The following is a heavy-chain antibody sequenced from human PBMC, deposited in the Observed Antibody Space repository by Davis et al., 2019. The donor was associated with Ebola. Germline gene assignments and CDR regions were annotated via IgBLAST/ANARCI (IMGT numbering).Heavy chain of an antibody. V-gene: IGHV3-7*01. D-gene: IGHD6-19*01. CDR1: GFTLNNAW. J-gene: IGHJ4*02. CDR3: ARDYSSGWYPEY. Sequence: GESLKISCVASGFTLNNAWMSWVRQAPGKGLEWVANIKQDGSEKYYVDSVKGRFTISRDNAKNSLYLQMNSLRAEDTAVYYCARDYSSGWYPEYWGQGTLVTVSS. CDR2: IKQDGSEK.